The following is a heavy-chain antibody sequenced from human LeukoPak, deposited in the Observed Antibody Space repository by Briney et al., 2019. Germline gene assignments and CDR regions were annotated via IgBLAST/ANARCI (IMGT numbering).Heavy chain of an antibody. V-gene: IGHV3-7*01. CDR3: AREWVSSRPGLGAMDV. J-gene: IGHJ6*02. D-gene: IGHD2-2*01. CDR1: GFTFSSYW. Sequence: PGGSLRPSCAASGFTFSSYWMSWVRQAPGKGLEWVANIKQDGSEKYYVDSVKGRFTISRDNAKNSLYLQMNSLRAEDTAVYYCAREWVSSRPGLGAMDVWGQGTTVTVSS. CDR2: IKQDGSEK.